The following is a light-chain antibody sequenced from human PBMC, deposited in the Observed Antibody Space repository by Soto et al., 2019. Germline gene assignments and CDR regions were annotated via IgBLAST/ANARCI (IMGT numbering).Light chain of an antibody. CDR2: DNN. Sequence: QSVLTQPPSVSAAPGQKVTISCSGSSSNIGNNYVSWYQQLPGTAPKLLIYDNNKRPSGIPDRFSGSKSGTSATLGITGLQTGDEADYYCGTWDDSLSAVVFGGGTKLNVL. J-gene: IGLJ2*01. CDR3: GTWDDSLSAVV. V-gene: IGLV1-51*01. CDR1: SSNIGNNY.